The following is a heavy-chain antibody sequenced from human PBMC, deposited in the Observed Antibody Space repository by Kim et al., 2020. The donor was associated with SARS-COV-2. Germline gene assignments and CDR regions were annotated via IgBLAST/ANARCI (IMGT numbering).Heavy chain of an antibody. V-gene: IGHV1-8*01. D-gene: IGHD3-9*01. CDR1: GYTFTSYD. J-gene: IGHJ6*02. CDR3: ARVDRSAYYDILTGRYYYYYYGMDV. Sequence: ASVKVSCKASGYTFTSYDINWVRQATGQGLEWMGWMNPNSGNTGYAQKFQGRVTMTRNTSISTAYMELSSLRSEDTAVYYCARVDRSAYYDILTGRYYYYYYGMDVWGQGTTVTVSS. CDR2: MNPNSGNT.